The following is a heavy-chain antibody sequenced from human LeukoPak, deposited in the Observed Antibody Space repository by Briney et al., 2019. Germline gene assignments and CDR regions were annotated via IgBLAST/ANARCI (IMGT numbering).Heavy chain of an antibody. J-gene: IGHJ4*02. CDR3: ARGVLHTGGSGWYGDYFDY. CDR2: INPSGGST. V-gene: IGHV1-46*01. Sequence: ASVKVSCKPSGYTFTIYYMHWVRQAPGQGLGWMGIINPSGGSTSYAQKFQGRVTMTRDTSTSTVYMELSSLRSEDTAVYYCARGVLHTGGSGWYGDYFDYWGQGTLVTVSS. D-gene: IGHD6-19*01. CDR1: GYTFTIYY.